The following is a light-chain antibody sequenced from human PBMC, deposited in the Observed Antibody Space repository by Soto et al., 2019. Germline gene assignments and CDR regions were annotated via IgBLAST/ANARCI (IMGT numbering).Light chain of an antibody. V-gene: IGKV3-20*01. Sequence: EIVLTQSPGTLSLSPGERATLSCRASQSVRSTYLAWYQHKPGQAPRLLIYGASSRATGIPDRFSGSGSGTDFTLTINRLEPEDFAVYFCQQYGNSPWTFGQGTKVEIK. CDR3: QQYGNSPWT. CDR1: QSVRSTY. CDR2: GAS. J-gene: IGKJ1*01.